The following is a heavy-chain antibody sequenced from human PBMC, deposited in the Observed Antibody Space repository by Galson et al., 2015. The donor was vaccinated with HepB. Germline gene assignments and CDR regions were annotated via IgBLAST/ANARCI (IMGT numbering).Heavy chain of an antibody. CDR2: ISAYNGKT. J-gene: IGHJ6*03. D-gene: IGHD6-13*01. CDR3: ARGRLTIAAALRPATGSDYYYYYMDV. CDR1: GYSFPTYG. V-gene: IGHV1-18*01. Sequence: SVKVSCKASGYSFPTYGISWVRQAPGQGLEWMGWISAYNGKTNFAQRLQGRVTMTTDTSTSTAYMELRSLRSDDTAVYYCARGRLTIAAALRPATGSDYYYYYMDVWGEGTTVTVSS.